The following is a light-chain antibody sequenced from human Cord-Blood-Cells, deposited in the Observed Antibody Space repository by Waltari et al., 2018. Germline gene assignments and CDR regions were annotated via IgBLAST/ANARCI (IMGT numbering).Light chain of an antibody. V-gene: IGLV2-14*01. CDR1: SSDVGGYNY. CDR2: DVS. J-gene: IGLJ1*01. Sequence: QSALTQPASVSGSPGQSIPISCTGTSSDVGGYNYVSWYQQHPGKAPQLMIYDVSNRPSGVSNRVSGSKSGNTASLTISGLQAEDEADYYCSSYTSSSTLVFGTGTKVTVL. CDR3: SSYTSSSTLV.